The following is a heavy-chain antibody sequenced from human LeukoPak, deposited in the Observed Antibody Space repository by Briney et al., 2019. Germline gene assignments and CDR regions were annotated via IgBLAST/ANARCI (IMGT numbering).Heavy chain of an antibody. Sequence: GASMKVSCKASGYTFTSYYMHWVRQAPGQGLEWMGIINPSGGSTSYAQKFQGRVTMTRDTSTSTVYMELSSLRSEDTAVYYCARELPGIGEPEIRGVYYGMDVWGKGTTVTVSS. CDR3: ARELPGIGEPEIRGVYYGMDV. V-gene: IGHV1-46*01. J-gene: IGHJ6*04. CDR1: GYTFTSYY. D-gene: IGHD3-10*01. CDR2: INPSGGST.